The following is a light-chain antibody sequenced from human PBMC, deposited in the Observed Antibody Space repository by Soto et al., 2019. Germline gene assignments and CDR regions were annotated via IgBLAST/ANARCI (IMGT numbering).Light chain of an antibody. V-gene: IGKV1-33*01. CDR1: QDIANY. Sequence: DIQMTQSTSSLYASVGDRVTITCQASQDIANYLYWYQQNAGIAPKFLIYEASNLVTDVLSSFSGSGSETDFTLTISSLQPEDIAPYYWQQYDNRPLTFGGGTKVDIK. J-gene: IGKJ4*01. CDR2: EAS. CDR3: QQYDNRPLT.